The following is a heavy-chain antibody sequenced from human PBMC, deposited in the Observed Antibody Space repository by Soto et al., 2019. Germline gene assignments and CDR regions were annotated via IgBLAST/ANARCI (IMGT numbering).Heavy chain of an antibody. V-gene: IGHV1-69*01. CDR3: ARDLGYCSGGSCYSSDY. D-gene: IGHD2-15*01. J-gene: IGHJ4*02. CDR1: GGTFSSYA. Sequence: QVQLVQSGAEVKKPGSSVKVSCKASGGTFSSYAISWVRQAPGQGLEWMGGIIPIVGTANYAQKFQGRVTITADESTSTAYMELSSLRSEDTAVYYCARDLGYCSGGSCYSSDYWGQGTLVTVSS. CDR2: IIPIVGTA.